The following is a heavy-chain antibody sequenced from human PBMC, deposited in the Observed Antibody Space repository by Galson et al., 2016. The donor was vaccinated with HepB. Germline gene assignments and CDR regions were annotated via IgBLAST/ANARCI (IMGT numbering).Heavy chain of an antibody. J-gene: IGHJ4*02. CDR2: INHSGST. CDR1: GGSFSGYY. CDR3: AREGGSAVRYGMDY. D-gene: IGHD4-17*01. V-gene: IGHV4-34*01. Sequence: ETLSLTCAVSGGSFSGYYWSWIRQPPGKGLEWIGEINHSGSTNYNASLKSRVSISVDTSKNQFALKLRSVTAADTGVYYCAREGGSAVRYGMDYWGQGTLVTVSS.